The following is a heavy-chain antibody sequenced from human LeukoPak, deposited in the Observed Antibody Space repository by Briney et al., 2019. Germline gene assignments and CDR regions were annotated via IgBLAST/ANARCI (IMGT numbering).Heavy chain of an antibody. CDR2: MNPNSGNT. Sequence: ASVKISCKASGYTFTSYDINWVRQATGQGLEWMGWMNPNSGNTGYAQKFQRRVTMTTNTSISTAYMELSSLRSEDTAVYYCARVYHSSSWVYYYYYGMDVWGQGTTVTVSS. J-gene: IGHJ6*02. CDR1: GYTFTSYD. D-gene: IGHD6-13*01. CDR3: ARVYHSSSWVYYYYYGMDV. V-gene: IGHV1-8*01.